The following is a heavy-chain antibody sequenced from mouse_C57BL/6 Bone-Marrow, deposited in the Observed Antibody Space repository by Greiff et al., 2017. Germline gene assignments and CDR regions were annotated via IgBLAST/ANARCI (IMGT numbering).Heavy chain of an antibody. CDR3: APYGAGGFAY. J-gene: IGHJ3*01. CDR2: IDPSDSYT. CDR1: GYTFTSYW. Sequence: VKLQEPGAELVKPGASVKLSCKASGYTFTSYWLQWVKQRPGQGLEWIGEIDPSDSYTNYNQKLKGKATLTVDTSSSTAYMQLSSLTSEDSAVYDCAPYGAGGFAYWGQGTLVTVSA. D-gene: IGHD1-1*01. V-gene: IGHV1-50*01.